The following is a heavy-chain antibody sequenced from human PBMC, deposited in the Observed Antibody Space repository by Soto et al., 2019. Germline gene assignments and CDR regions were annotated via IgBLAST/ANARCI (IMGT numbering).Heavy chain of an antibody. D-gene: IGHD6-13*01. CDR3: ARGRRVAAARTPEYCSYGMDV. CDR1: GGTFSSYA. CDR2: IIPIFGTA. Sequence: QVQLVQSGAEVKKPGSSVKVSCKASGGTFSSYAISWVRQAPGQGLEWMGGIIPIFGTANYAQKFQGRVTTTADESTRTAYMELSSLRSEDTAVYYCARGRRVAAARTPEYCSYGMDVGGQGTTVTVSS. J-gene: IGHJ6*02. V-gene: IGHV1-69*01.